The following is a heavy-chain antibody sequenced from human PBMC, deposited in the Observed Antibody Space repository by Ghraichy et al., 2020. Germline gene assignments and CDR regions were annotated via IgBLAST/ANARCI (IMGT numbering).Heavy chain of an antibody. CDR1: GGSISSNRYY. J-gene: IGHJ4*02. CDR3: ARHFSSGWDYFDF. CDR2: IYYSGST. V-gene: IGHV4-39*01. Sequence: SQTLSLTCTVSGGSISSNRYYWGWIRPAPGKGPKWIGSIYYSGSTYYNPSLKSRVTISVDTSKNQFSLKLSSVTAADTAVYYCARHFSSGWDYFDFWGQGTLVTVSS. D-gene: IGHD6-19*01.